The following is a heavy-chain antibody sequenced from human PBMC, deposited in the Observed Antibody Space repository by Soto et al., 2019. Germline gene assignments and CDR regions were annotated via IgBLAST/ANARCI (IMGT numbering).Heavy chain of an antibody. CDR3: TRHVTHAGVGATDY. D-gene: IGHD1-26*01. V-gene: IGHV3-73*01. CDR1: GFTFSGSA. J-gene: IGHJ4*02. Sequence: GGSLRLSCAASGFTFSGSAMHWVRQASGKGLEWVGRIRSKANSYATAYAASVKGRFTISRDDSKNTAYLQMNSLKTEDTAVYYCTRHVTHAGVGATDYWGQGTLVTVSS. CDR2: IRSKANSYAT.